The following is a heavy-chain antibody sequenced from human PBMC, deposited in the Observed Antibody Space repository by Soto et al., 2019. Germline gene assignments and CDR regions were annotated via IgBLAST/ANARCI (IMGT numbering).Heavy chain of an antibody. CDR3: ARPLGNVGAFDI. V-gene: IGHV1-2*02. CDR1: GYTFTGYY. CDR2: INPNSGGT. D-gene: IGHD1-1*01. Sequence: GASVKVSCKASGYTFTGYYMHWVLQAPGQGLEWMGWINPNSGGTNYAQKFQGRVTMTRDTSISTAYMELSRLRSDDTAVYYCARPLGNVGAFDIWGQGTMVTVSS. J-gene: IGHJ3*02.